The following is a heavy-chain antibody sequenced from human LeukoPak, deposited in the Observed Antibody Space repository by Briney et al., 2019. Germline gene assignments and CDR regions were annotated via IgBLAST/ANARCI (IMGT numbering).Heavy chain of an antibody. CDR1: GGTFSSYA. V-gene: IGHV1-2*02. Sequence: ASVKVSCKASGGTFSSYAISWVRQAPGQGLEWMGWINPNSGGTNYAQKFQGRVTMTRDTSISTAYMELSRLRSDDTAVYYCARVVVVAAVRDNWFDPWGQGTLVTVSS. D-gene: IGHD2-15*01. CDR3: ARVVVVAAVRDNWFDP. J-gene: IGHJ5*02. CDR2: INPNSGGT.